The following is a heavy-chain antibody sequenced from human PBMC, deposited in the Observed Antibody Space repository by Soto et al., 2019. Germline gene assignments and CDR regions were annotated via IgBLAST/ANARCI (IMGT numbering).Heavy chain of an antibody. D-gene: IGHD1-1*01. CDR2: IYATGTT. CDR1: GASVSGFY. CDR3: VRDGTKTLRDWFDP. V-gene: IGHV4-4*07. Sequence: ASETLSLTCTVSGASVSGFYWSWIRKSAGKGLEWIGRIYATGTTDYNPSLKSRVMMSVDTSKKQFSLKLRSVTAADTAVYYCVRDGTKTLRDWFDPWGQGISVTVSS. J-gene: IGHJ5*02.